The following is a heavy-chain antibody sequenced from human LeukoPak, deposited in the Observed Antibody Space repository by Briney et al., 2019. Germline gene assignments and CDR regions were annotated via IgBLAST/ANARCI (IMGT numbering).Heavy chain of an antibody. Sequence: SETLSLACTASGYSFISGYYWGWIRQPPGKGLEWIGTIFHSGSTYYNPSLKSRVTISVDTSKNKFSLKLSSVTAADTAVYYCARAPYYGSGNYFDYWGQGVLVTVSS. CDR2: IFHSGST. J-gene: IGHJ4*02. D-gene: IGHD3-10*01. V-gene: IGHV4-38-2*02. CDR3: ARAPYYGSGNYFDY. CDR1: GYSFISGYY.